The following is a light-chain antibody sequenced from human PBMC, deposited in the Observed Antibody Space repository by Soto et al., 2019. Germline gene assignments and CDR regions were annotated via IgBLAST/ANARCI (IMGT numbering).Light chain of an antibody. CDR1: QGIGSA. V-gene: IGKV1-13*02. Sequence: IELISFPSSPFAYIRDRVTITCRARQGIGSALAWYQQAPGKPPKLLIFDASTLENGVPSRFSGGGSGTDFTLTISSLQPEDFATYYCLLFNTYPQAFGGGTKVEIK. CDR2: DAS. J-gene: IGKJ4*01. CDR3: LLFNTYPQA.